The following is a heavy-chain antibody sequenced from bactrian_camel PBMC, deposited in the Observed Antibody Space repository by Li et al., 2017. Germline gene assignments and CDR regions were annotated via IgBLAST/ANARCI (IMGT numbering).Heavy chain of an antibody. CDR1: GFAFNSYT. D-gene: IGHD1*01. V-gene: IGHV3S35*01. Sequence: QLVESGGGVVQPGGSLILSCTASGFAFNSYTMSWIRQAPGKGLEWVARIRSDVSRTFYSDSVKGRFTISENNTKLVKDERLYLEMNSLKPEDTAVYYCSTESSWRSYCRGFAGGRGTQVTVS. CDR2: IRSDVSRT. CDR3: STESSWRSYCRGFA. J-gene: IGHJ4*01.